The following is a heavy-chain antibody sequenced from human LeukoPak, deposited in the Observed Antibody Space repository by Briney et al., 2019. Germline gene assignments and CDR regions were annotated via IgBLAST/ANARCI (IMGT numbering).Heavy chain of an antibody. J-gene: IGHJ4*02. V-gene: IGHV3-23*01. Sequence: PGGSLRLSCAASGFTFSSYATSWVRQAPGKGLEWVSAVSGSGGSTYYADSVKGRFTISRDNSKNTLYLQMNSLRAEDTAVYYCAKDVRSGSSYFDYWGQGTLVTVSS. D-gene: IGHD1-26*01. CDR2: VSGSGGST. CDR1: GFTFSSYA. CDR3: AKDVRSGSSYFDY.